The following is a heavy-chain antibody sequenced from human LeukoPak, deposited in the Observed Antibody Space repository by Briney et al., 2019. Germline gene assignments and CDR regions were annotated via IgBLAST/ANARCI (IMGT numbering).Heavy chain of an antibody. D-gene: IGHD6-6*01. CDR1: GGSISSYY. Sequence: SETLSLTCTVSGGSISSYYWSWIRQPAGKGLEWIGRIYTSGSTNYNPSLKSRVTISVDTSKNQFSLKLSSVTAADTAVYYCARGQGAARYNWFDPWGQGTLVTVSS. CDR3: ARGQGAARYNWFDP. V-gene: IGHV4-4*07. J-gene: IGHJ5*02. CDR2: IYTSGST.